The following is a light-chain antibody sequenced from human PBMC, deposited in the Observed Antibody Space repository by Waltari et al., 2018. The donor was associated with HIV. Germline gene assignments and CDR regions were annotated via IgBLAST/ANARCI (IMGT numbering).Light chain of an antibody. CDR2: DAS. J-gene: IGKJ4*01. CDR3: HHRSNWPLT. V-gene: IGKV3-11*01. CDR1: ESVSSY. Sequence: EVVLTQSPATLSLSPGERVTLSCRASESVSSYLAWYQQKPGQAPRLLIYDASNRATGIPARFSGSGSGTDFTLTISSLEPEDCAVYYCHHRSNWPLTFGGGTKVEI.